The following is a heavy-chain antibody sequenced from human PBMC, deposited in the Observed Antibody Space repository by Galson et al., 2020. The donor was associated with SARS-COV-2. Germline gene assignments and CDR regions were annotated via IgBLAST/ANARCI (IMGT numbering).Heavy chain of an antibody. Sequence: GGSLRLSCAASGFTFSTYGMHWVRQAPGKGLEWVAVISSDGSNIYYADSVKGRFTISRDNSKNTMYLQMNSLRAEDTAVYYCVVRGIIKTEDPDNNWFDPWGQGTLVTVSS. CDR1: GFTFSTYG. V-gene: IGHV3-30*03. D-gene: IGHD3-10*01. CDR3: VVRGIIKTEDPDNNWFDP. CDR2: ISSDGSNI. J-gene: IGHJ5*02.